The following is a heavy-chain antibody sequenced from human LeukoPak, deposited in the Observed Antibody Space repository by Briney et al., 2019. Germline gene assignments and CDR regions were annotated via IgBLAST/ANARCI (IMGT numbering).Heavy chain of an antibody. CDR2: TYYRSKWYN. V-gene: IGHV6-1*01. CDR3: ARDPGGGGFDP. J-gene: IGHJ5*02. Sequence: SQTLSLTCAISGDSVSSSSGAWNWVRQSPSRGLEWLARTYYRSKWYNDYAVSVKSRITITRDTSKTQFSLQLNSVTPEDTAIYYCARDPGGGGFDPWGQGTLVTVSS. CDR1: GDSVSSSSGA. D-gene: IGHD3-16*01.